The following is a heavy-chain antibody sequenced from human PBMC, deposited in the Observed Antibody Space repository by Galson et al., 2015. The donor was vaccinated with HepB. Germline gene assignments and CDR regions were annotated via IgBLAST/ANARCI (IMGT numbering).Heavy chain of an antibody. J-gene: IGHJ4*02. V-gene: IGHV3-30*04. Sequence: SLRLSCAASGFTFSSYAMHWVRQAPGKGLEWVAVISYDGSNKYYAGSVKGRFTISRDNSKNTLYLQMNSLRAEDTAVYYCARVQWLAPFDYWGQGTLVTVSS. CDR3: ARVQWLAPFDY. CDR1: GFTFSSYA. D-gene: IGHD6-19*01. CDR2: ISYDGSNK.